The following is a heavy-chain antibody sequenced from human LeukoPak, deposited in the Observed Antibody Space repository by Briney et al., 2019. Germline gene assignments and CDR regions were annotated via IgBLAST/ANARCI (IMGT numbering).Heavy chain of an antibody. CDR2: IYSGGTT. Sequence: GSLRLSCAASGFTVSRNYMSWVRQAPGKGLEWVSVIYSGGTTYYADSVKGRFTISRDNAKNSLYLQMSSLRAEDTAVYYCARDSGSGWYHYYYYGMDVWGQGTTVTVSS. CDR1: GFTVSRNY. V-gene: IGHV3-53*01. CDR3: ARDSGSGWYHYYYYGMDV. J-gene: IGHJ6*02. D-gene: IGHD6-19*01.